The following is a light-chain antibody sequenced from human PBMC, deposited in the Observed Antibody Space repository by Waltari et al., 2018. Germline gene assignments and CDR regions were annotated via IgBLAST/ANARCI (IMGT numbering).Light chain of an antibody. CDR3: QHYDGWPPWT. CDR2: DAS. Sequence: EVVMRQSPATLSVSPGETATLSCRASQSVRNNLAWYQQKPGQPPRLLIYDASTRATGIPARVSGSASGTEFTLTINSLQSEDFAVYYCQHYDGWPPWTFGQGTRVEI. V-gene: IGKV3-15*01. CDR1: QSVRNN. J-gene: IGKJ1*01.